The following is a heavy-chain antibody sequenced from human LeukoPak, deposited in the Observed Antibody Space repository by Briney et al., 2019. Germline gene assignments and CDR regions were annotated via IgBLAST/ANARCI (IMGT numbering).Heavy chain of an antibody. CDR1: GGSISYYY. CDR2: IYYSGGT. D-gene: IGHD4-17*01. CDR3: ARNCGEGAFDI. J-gene: IGHJ3*02. Sequence: SETLSLTCTVSGGSISYYYWSWIRQPPGKGLEWIGYIYYSGGTHYNPSLESRVTISVDTSKNQFSLNLNSVTAADTAVYYCARNCGEGAFDIWGQGTMVTVSS. V-gene: IGHV4-59*12.